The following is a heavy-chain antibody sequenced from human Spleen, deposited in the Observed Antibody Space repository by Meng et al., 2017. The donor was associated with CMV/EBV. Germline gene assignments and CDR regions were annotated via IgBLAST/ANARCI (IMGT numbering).Heavy chain of an antibody. CDR1: GFSFSNYT. V-gene: IGHV3-30*04. J-gene: IGHJ6*02. D-gene: IGHD2-2*01. Sequence: LSLTCAASGFSFSNYTMHWVRQAPGKGLEWVALISYDGYNKDYADSVKGRFTISRDNSKNTLYLQMNSVRPEDTAVNYCARGPRYCTRASCQIDGMDVWGQGATVTVSS. CDR3: ARGPRYCTRASCQIDGMDV. CDR2: ISYDGYNK.